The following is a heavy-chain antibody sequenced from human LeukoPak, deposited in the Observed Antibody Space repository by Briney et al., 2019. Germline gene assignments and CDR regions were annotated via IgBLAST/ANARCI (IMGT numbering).Heavy chain of an antibody. V-gene: IGHV1-2*02. Sequence: ASVKVSCEASGYTFTAWYIHWERQAPGQGLEWMGWIDPNSGGTGYAQKFQGRVTLTRDTSIRTAYMDLSSLRSDDTAVYYCARGIYSGIYGRLDPWGQGTLVTVSS. CDR1: GYTFTAWY. CDR2: IDPNSGGT. CDR3: ARGIYSGIYGRLDP. D-gene: IGHD3-10*01. J-gene: IGHJ5*02.